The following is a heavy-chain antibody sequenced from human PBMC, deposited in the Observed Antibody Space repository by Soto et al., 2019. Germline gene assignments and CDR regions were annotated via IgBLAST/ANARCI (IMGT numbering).Heavy chain of an antibody. CDR2: MNPTSGNT. V-gene: IGHV1-8*01. J-gene: IGHJ6*03. Sequence: GASVKVSCKASGYTFTSYDINWVRQATGQGLEWMGWMNPTSGNTGYAQKFQGRVTMTRNTSTNTAYMELSGLRSDDTAVYYCARERGADYYSFCFMDVWGKGTPVTVS. CDR3: ARERGADYYSFCFMDV. CDR1: GYTFTSYD.